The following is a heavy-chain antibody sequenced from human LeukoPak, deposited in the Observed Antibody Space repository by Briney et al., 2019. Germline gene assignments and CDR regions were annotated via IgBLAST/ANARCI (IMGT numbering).Heavy chain of an antibody. D-gene: IGHD5-12*01. J-gene: IGHJ4*02. V-gene: IGHV3-23*01. CDR3: SRFNSGW. Sequence: GGSLRLSCAASGFTFSTYAMSWVRQAPGKGLEWVSTISGSGANTYYADSVRGRFSISRDNPKNTLYLQMNTLRAEDSAVYYCSRFNSGWWGQGTLVTVSS. CDR1: GFTFSTYA. CDR2: ISGSGANT.